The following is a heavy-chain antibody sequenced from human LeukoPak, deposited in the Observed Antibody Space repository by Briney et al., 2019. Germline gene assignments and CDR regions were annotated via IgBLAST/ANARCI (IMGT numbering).Heavy chain of an antibody. D-gene: IGHD3-22*01. V-gene: IGHV3-53*01. J-gene: IGHJ6*03. CDR2: TYSGGST. CDR1: GFSVITNH. CDR3: AREQVVVTGVSVRHYYYYMDV. Sequence: GGSLRLSCAASGFSVITNHMTWVRQAPGKGLECVSITYSGGSTFYADSAKGRFTVSRDNSKNALYLQMNSLRAEDTAVYYCAREQVVVTGVSVRHYYYYMDVWGKGTTVTVSS.